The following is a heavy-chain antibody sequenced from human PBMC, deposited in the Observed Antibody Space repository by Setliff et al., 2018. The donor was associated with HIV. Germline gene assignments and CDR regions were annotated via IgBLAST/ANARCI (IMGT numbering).Heavy chain of an antibody. D-gene: IGHD3-16*01. V-gene: IGHV1-2*02. J-gene: IGHJ4*03. Sequence: ASVKVSCKTSGYRFIGHYLHWVRLAPGQGPEWVGWINPETGDPNYAQKFRGRVLMTRDTSITTAFLHVAKLTSDDTAIYYCATGITSDLDYWGQGTMVTVSS. CDR2: INPETGDP. CDR3: ATGITSDLDY. CDR1: GYRFIGHY.